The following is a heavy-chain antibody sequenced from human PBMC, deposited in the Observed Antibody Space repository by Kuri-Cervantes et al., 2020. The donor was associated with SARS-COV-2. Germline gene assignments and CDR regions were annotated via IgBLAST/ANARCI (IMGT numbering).Heavy chain of an antibody. D-gene: IGHD6-19*01. CDR2: INNNGDNK. CDR1: GFTFMNYA. Sequence: GESLKISCSASGFTFMNYAMHWVRQAPGKGLEYVSTINNNGDNKYYADSVKGRLTISRDNSKSTVYLQMSRLRSEDTAVYYCARNRGSGWPFFDYWGQGTLVTVSS. CDR3: ARNRGSGWPFFDY. V-gene: IGHV3-64D*08. J-gene: IGHJ4*02.